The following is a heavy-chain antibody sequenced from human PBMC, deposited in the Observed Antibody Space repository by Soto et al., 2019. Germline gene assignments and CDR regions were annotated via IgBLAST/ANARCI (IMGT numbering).Heavy chain of an antibody. CDR2: IYPGGSDT. Sequence: GESLKISCKGSGYRFTSYWISWVRQMPGKGLEWMGIIYPGGSDTRYSPSFQGQVTISADKSISTAYLQWSSLKASDTAMYYCARTSAAGKYYYGMDVWGQGTTVTVSS. V-gene: IGHV5-51*01. J-gene: IGHJ6*02. D-gene: IGHD6-13*01. CDR1: GYRFTSYW. CDR3: ARTSAAGKYYYGMDV.